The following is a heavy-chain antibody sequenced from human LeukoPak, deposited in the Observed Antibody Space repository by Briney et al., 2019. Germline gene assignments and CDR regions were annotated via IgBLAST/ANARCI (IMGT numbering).Heavy chain of an antibody. J-gene: IGHJ4*02. CDR2: INHSGST. CDR3: ATLLWTYYYGSGSYMIKPPTDY. D-gene: IGHD3-10*01. Sequence: PPETLSLTCAVYGGSFSGYYWSWIRQPPGKGLEWIGEINHSGSTNYNPSLKSRVTISVDTSKNQFSLKLSSVTAADTAVYYCATLLWTYYYGSGSYMIKPPTDYWGQGTLVTVSS. CDR1: GGSFSGYY. V-gene: IGHV4-34*01.